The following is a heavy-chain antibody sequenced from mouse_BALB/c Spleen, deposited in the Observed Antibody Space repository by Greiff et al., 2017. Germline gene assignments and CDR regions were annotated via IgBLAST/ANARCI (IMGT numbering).Heavy chain of an antibody. V-gene: IGHV1S135*01. CDR1: GYSFTGYN. CDR3: ARSNYGNYVEGAMDY. J-gene: IGHJ4*01. Sequence: EVQLQQSGPELGKPGASVKISCKASGYSFTGYNMYWVKQSHRKSLEWIGYIDPYNGGTSYNQKSKGKATLTVDKSSSTAYMHLNSLTSEDSAIYYCARSNYGNYVEGAMDYWGQGTSVTVSS. CDR2: IDPYNGGT. D-gene: IGHD2-1*01.